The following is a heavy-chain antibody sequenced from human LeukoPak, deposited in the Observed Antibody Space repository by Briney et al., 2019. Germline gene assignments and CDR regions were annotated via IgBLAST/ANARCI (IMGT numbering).Heavy chain of an antibody. V-gene: IGHV3-23*01. CDR2: ISGSGGST. J-gene: IGHJ6*03. Sequence: PGGTLRLSCAASGFTVSSYGMSWVRQAPGKGLDWVSAISGSGGSTYYADSVKGRFTISRDKSKNTLYLQMNSLRAEDTAVYYCAKEEWGFGEFPLFMDVWGKGTTVTISS. D-gene: IGHD3-10*01. CDR1: GFTVSSYG. CDR3: AKEEWGFGEFPLFMDV.